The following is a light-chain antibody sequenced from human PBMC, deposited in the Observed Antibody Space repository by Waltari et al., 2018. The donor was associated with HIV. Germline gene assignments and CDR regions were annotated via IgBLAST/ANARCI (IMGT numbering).Light chain of an antibody. J-gene: IGKJ1*01. CDR1: QGLRTD. V-gene: IGKV1-17*01. Sequence: IQITQSPSSLSASVGDRVTITCRTSQGLRTDLGCYQQKPGKAPKRLSHGASTLQSGVPLRCSGSGVGTEFTLTISSLQPDDSATYDCLQHNSYPWTFGQGTKVEIK. CDR2: GAS. CDR3: LQHNSYPWT.